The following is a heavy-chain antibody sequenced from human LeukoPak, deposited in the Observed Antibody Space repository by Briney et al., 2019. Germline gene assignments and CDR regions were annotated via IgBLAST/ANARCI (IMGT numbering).Heavy chain of an antibody. CDR3: ASSTVTGWDYYYYMDV. CDR2: IYYSGST. D-gene: IGHD4-17*01. J-gene: IGHJ6*03. V-gene: IGHV4-59*01. Sequence: SETLSLTCTVSGGFISSYYWSWIRQPPGKGLEWIGYIYYSGSTNYNPSLKSRVTISVDTSKNQFSLKLSSVTAADTAVYYCASSTVTGWDYYYYMDVWGKGTTVTISS. CDR1: GGFISSYY.